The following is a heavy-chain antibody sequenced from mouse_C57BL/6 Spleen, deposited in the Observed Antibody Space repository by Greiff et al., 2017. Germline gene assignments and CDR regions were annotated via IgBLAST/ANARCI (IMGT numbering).Heavy chain of an antibody. D-gene: IGHD1-1*01. CDR1: GFTFSSYA. CDR2: LSDGGSYT. J-gene: IGHJ2*01. Sequence: EVKVVESGGGLVKPGGSLKLSCAASGFTFSSYAMSWVRQTPEKRLEWVATLSDGGSYTDYPDNVKGRFTISRDNAKNNLYLQMSHLKSEDTAMYYCARDDRYYYDFDDWGQGTTLTVSS. V-gene: IGHV5-4*01. CDR3: ARDDRYYYDFDD.